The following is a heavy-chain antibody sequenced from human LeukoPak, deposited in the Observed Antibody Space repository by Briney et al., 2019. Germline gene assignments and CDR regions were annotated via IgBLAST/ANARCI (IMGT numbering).Heavy chain of an antibody. D-gene: IGHD3-10*01. CDR1: GFPFSSYG. V-gene: IGHV3-23*01. Sequence: GGTLRLSCAASGFPFSSYGMSWVREAPAKGLEVVSVIKGSGGSTYYADSVQGRFFISRDTSKNTLALEMNSLRPEDTAVYYCAKDQANALLRFGEFIRKRSDGHFDYWGQGTLVTVSS. CDR3: AKDQANALLRFGEFIRKRSDGHFDY. J-gene: IGHJ4*02. CDR2: IKGSGGST.